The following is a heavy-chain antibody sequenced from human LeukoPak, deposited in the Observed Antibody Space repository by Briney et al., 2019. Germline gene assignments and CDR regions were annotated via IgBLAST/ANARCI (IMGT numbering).Heavy chain of an antibody. J-gene: IGHJ5*02. D-gene: IGHD3-3*01. CDR3: ARVFGDYDFWSGSRRPNWFDP. Sequence: PSETLSLTCTVSGGSISSSSYYWGWVRQPPGKGLEWIGSIHYSGSTYYNPSLKSRVTVSVDTSKKQFSLKLSSVTAADTAVYYCARVFGDYDFWSGSRRPNWFDPWGQGTLVTVSS. CDR1: GGSISSSSYY. V-gene: IGHV4-39*07. CDR2: IHYSGST.